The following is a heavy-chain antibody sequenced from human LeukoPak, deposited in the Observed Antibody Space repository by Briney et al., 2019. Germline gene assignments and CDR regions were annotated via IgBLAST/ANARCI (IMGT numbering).Heavy chain of an antibody. CDR1: GYTFTSYG. CDR3: ARTPSSSILLWSEYYFDY. V-gene: IGHV1-18*04. J-gene: IGHJ4*02. D-gene: IGHD5-18*01. Sequence: ASVKVSCKASGYTFTSYGISWVRQAPGQGFEWMGWISAYNGNTNYAQKIQGRVTMTTDTSTSTAYMELRSLRSDDTAVYYCARTPSSSILLWSEYYFDYWGQGTLVTVSS. CDR2: ISAYNGNT.